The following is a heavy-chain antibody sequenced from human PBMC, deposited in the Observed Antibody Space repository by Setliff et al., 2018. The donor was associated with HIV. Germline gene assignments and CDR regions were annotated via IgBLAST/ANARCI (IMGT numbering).Heavy chain of an antibody. V-gene: IGHV3-30*18. CDR2: ISYDGSNK. J-gene: IGHJ6*03. Sequence: GGSLRLSCAASGFTFSSYGMHWVRQAPGKGLEWVALISYDGSNKYYADSVKGRFTISRDNSKNMLYLQMNSLRTEDTALYFCAKDAITMVRGHYYYMDVWGKGTTVTVSS. CDR3: AKDAITMVRGHYYYMDV. D-gene: IGHD3-10*01. CDR1: GFTFSSYG.